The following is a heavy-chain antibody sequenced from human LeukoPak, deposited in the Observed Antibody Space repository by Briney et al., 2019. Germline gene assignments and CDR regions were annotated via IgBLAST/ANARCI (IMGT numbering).Heavy chain of an antibody. Sequence: SETLSLTCTVSGGSISSYYWSWIRQPPGKGLEWIGYIYYSGSTNYNPSLKSRVTISVDTSKNQFSLKLSSVTAADTAVYYCARDLRIGVDSPNRFDPWGQGTLVTVSS. D-gene: IGHD2-2*01. V-gene: IGHV4-59*12. CDR3: ARDLRIGVDSPNRFDP. J-gene: IGHJ5*02. CDR2: IYYSGST. CDR1: GGSISSYY.